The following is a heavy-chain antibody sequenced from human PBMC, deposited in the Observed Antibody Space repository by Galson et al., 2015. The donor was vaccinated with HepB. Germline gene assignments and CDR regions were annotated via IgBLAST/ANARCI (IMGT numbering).Heavy chain of an antibody. CDR2: ISYSGGST. D-gene: IGHD4-17*01. CDR3: AKDLGCASRCGDYPEEPPENYFDY. J-gene: IGHJ4*02. CDR1: GFTFSNYA. Sequence: SLRLSCAASGFTFSNYAMNWVRQAPGKGLEWVSGISYSGGSTYYADPVKGRFTISRDSSKSTLYLQMNSLRAEDTAVYYCAKDLGCASRCGDYPEEPPENYFDYWGQGTLVTVSS. V-gene: IGHV3-23*01.